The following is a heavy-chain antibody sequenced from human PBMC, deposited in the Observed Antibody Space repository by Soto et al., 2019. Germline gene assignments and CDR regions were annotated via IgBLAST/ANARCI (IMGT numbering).Heavy chain of an antibody. CDR2: IHHSGSA. Sequence: SETLSLTCTVSVGSISTYYWSWIRQPPGKGLEWIGYIHHSGSANYNPSLKSRVNLSVDTSKNQFSLKLTSVTAADTAVYYCATNVHGISWFFSWCDTWGQGALVTVSS. CDR1: VGSISTYY. CDR3: ATNVHGISWFFSWCDT. J-gene: IGHJ5*02. D-gene: IGHD6-13*01. V-gene: IGHV4-59*01.